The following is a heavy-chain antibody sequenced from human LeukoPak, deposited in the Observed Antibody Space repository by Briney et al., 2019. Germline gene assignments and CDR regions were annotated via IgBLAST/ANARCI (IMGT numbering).Heavy chain of an antibody. J-gene: IGHJ3*02. V-gene: IGHV3-11*01. CDR2: ISSSGSTI. Sequence: GGSLRLSCAASGFTFSDYYMSWIRQAPGKGLEGVSYISSSGSTIYYADSVRGRFTISRDNAKNSLYLQMNSLRAEDTAVYYCAKDLVVVPAASDAFDIWGQGTMVTVSS. CDR1: GFTFSDYY. CDR3: AKDLVVVPAASDAFDI. D-gene: IGHD2-2*01.